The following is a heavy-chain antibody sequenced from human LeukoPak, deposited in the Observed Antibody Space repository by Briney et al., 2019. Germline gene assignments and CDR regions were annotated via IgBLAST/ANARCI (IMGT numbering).Heavy chain of an antibody. CDR1: GGSFSGYY. CDR2: INHSGST. D-gene: IGHD6-19*01. J-gene: IGHJ4*02. Sequence: SETLSLTCAVYGGSFSGYYWSWIRQPPGKGLEWIGEINHSGSTNYNPSLKSRVTISVDTSKNQFSLKLSSVTAADTAVYYCARDSCGWYGDDYWGQGTLVTVSS. V-gene: IGHV4-34*01. CDR3: ARDSCGWYGDDY.